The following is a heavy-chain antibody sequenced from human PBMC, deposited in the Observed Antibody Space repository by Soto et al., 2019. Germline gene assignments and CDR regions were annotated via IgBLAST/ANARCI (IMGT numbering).Heavy chain of an antibody. D-gene: IGHD6-19*01. CDR2: IYHSGRT. Sequence: QVQVQESGPGLVKPSGTLSLTCVVSGGSISTDNWWSWVRQPPGKGLEWIGEIYHSGRTNYSPSLKSRVSISADTSKNQLSLQMTSVTAADTAVYYGARDQDSGWGLDSWGQGILVTVSS. J-gene: IGHJ4*02. CDR3: ARDQDSGWGLDS. V-gene: IGHV4-4*02. CDR1: GGSISTDNW.